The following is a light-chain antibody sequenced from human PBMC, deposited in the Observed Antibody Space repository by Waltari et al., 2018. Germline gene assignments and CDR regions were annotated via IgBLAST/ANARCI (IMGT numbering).Light chain of an antibody. CDR1: QRLLYTDGKTY. CDR3: MQTKQFPWT. J-gene: IGKJ1*01. Sequence: DIVMTQTPVSLSVTPGQSASISCKSSQRLLYTDGKTYFYWYLQKAGQPPQLLIYEISKRFSGVPDRCSGSGSGTDFTLKISRVEAEDVGVYYCMQTKQFPWTLGQGTKVEVK. V-gene: IGKV2D-29*01. CDR2: EIS.